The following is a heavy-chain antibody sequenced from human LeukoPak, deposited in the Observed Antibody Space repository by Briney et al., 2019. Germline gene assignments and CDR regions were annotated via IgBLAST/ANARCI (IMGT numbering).Heavy chain of an antibody. CDR1: GLSVSSNY. CDR3: ARDPYNWNYIDY. Sequence: PGGSLRLSCAAPGLSVSSNYMTWVRQAPGKGLEWVSVIYSGGSTYYADSVKGRFTISRDNYKNTVYLQMNSLRVEDTAVYYCARDPYNWNYIDYWGQGTLVTVSS. J-gene: IGHJ4*02. V-gene: IGHV3-66*02. CDR2: IYSGGST. D-gene: IGHD1-1*01.